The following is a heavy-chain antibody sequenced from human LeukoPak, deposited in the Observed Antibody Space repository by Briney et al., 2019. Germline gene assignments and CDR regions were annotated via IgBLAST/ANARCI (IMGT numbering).Heavy chain of an antibody. V-gene: IGHV3-48*03. D-gene: IGHD4/OR15-4a*01. CDR3: ARDRDVDYGNDGFDI. CDR1: GFSFSTYE. J-gene: IGHJ3*02. CDR2: ISASGQTI. Sequence: LPGGSLRLSCAASGFSFSTYELHWVRHAPGKGLEWVSYISASGQTIYYADSVRGRFTISRDNAKNSLYLQMNSLGAEDTAVYHCARDRDVDYGNDGFDIWGQGTTVTVSS.